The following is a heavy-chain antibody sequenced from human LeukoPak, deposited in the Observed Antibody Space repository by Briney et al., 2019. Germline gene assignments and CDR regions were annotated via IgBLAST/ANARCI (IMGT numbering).Heavy chain of an antibody. J-gene: IGHJ4*02. D-gene: IGHD5-12*01. CDR1: GLTFSNYA. CDR3: AKHFGASSGYAFDF. CDR2: ITASAAST. V-gene: IGHV3-23*01. Sequence: GGSLRLSCEASGLTFSNYAVSWVRQAPGKGLEWVSTITASAASTYYTDSVRGRFTIPRDNSKSTLYLQMSNLRAEDTAVYYCAKHFGASSGYAFDFWGQGTLVTVSS.